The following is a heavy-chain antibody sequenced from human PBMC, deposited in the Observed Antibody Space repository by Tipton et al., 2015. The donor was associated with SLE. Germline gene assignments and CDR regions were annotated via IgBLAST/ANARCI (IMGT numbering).Heavy chain of an antibody. CDR2: LSGSGGTT. CDR1: SSYY. Sequence: SSYYWGWIRQPPGKGLEWVSALSGSGGTTYYADSVKGRFTISRDNSQNTLFLQMNSLGADDTAVYYCAILGTGWNNDAFDIWGQGTMVTVSS. CDR3: AILGTGWNNDAFDI. J-gene: IGHJ3*02. D-gene: IGHD1/OR15-1a*01. V-gene: IGHV3-23*01.